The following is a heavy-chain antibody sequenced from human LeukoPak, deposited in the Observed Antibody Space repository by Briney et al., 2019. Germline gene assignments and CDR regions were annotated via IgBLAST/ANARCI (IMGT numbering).Heavy chain of an antibody. CDR3: ARDLGQYYFDY. J-gene: IGHJ4*02. CDR2: IIPIFGTA. CDR1: GGTFSRYA. D-gene: IGHD4-11*01. V-gene: IGHV1-69*05. Sequence: SVKVSCKASGGTFSRYAISWVRQAPGQGLGWMGRIIPIFGTANYAQKFQGRVTITTDESTSTAYMELSSLRSEDTAVYYCARDLGQYYFDYWGQGTLVTVSS.